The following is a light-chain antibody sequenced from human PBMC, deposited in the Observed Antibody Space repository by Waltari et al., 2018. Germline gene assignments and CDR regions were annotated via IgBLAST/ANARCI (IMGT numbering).Light chain of an antibody. Sequence: QSALTQPASVSGSPGQSINISCTGTSNAIGNYNLVSCYQQHPGKAPKLMIYEVYNRPSGVSNRLSGAKSGNTASLTIFGLQAEDEADYYCCSYAGRSTWVFGGGTKVTVL. V-gene: IGLV2-23*02. J-gene: IGLJ3*02. CDR2: EVY. CDR3: CSYAGRSTWV. CDR1: SNAIGNYNL.